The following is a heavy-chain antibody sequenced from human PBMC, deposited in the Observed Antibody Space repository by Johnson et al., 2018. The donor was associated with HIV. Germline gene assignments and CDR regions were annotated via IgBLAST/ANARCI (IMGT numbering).Heavy chain of an antibody. D-gene: IGHD1-1*01. CDR3: AKDRGLERRERAFDI. J-gene: IGHJ3*02. CDR2: IKSKTDGGTT. Sequence: VQLVEPGGGLVKPGGSLRLSCAASGFSFSNDWMNWVRQAPGKGLEWVGRIKSKTDGGTTDYAAPVKGRFTIPRDDSQNTLYLQMNSLRAEDTALYYCAKDRGLERRERAFDIWGQGTMVTVSS. CDR1: GFSFSNDW. V-gene: IGHV3-15*05.